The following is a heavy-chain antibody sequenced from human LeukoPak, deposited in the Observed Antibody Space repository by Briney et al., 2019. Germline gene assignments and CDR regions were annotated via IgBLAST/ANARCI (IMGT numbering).Heavy chain of an antibody. CDR1: GFTFSSYA. V-gene: IGHV3-23*01. D-gene: IGHD1-26*01. CDR2: ISGSGGST. Sequence: GGSLRLSCAASGFTFSSYAMSWVCKPPGKGLELVSAISGSGGSTYYADPAISRLTVSRDNSKNPLYLQMNSLRAEDTAVYYCAKDGYSGSYFFDYWGQETLVTVSS. J-gene: IGHJ4*02. CDR3: AKDGYSGSYFFDY.